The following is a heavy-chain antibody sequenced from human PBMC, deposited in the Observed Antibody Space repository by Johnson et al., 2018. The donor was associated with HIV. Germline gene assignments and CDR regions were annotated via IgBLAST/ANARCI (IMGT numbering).Heavy chain of an antibody. Sequence: VQLVESGGGLVQPGGSLKLSCAASGFTLSGSHIHWVRQASGKGLEWVGRVRTEAKNHATAYAASVTGRFSISSDDSKNTLYVKMNSMRAEATAVYFCARDAPKFVDSSVVRDVAFDIWGPGTMVTVSS. D-gene: IGHD3-22*01. V-gene: IGHV3-73*01. CDR3: ARDAPKFVDSSVVRDVAFDI. CDR2: VRTEAKNHAT. CDR1: GFTLSGSH. J-gene: IGHJ3*02.